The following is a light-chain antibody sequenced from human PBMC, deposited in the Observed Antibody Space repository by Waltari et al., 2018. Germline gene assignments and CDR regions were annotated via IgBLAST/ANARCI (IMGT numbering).Light chain of an antibody. CDR3: SSRNGRANQVV. J-gene: IGLJ3*02. CDR1: SLRSYY. Sequence: SSELTQDPAVSVALGQTVRITCQGDSLRSYYASWYQLKPGQAPVLVIYGKDKRPSWIPARISGYSSGATSSLTITGAQAEDEADYYCSSRNGRANQVVFAGGTKVTVL. CDR2: GKD. V-gene: IGLV3-19*01.